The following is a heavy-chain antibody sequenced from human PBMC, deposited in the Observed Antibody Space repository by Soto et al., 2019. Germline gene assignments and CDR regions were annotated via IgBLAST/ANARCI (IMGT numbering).Heavy chain of an antibody. V-gene: IGHV4-39*01. CDR3: ASLKRDGYCSGGSCYSGGYYYYYGMDV. D-gene: IGHD2-15*01. Sequence: PSETLSLTCTVSGGSISSSIYYWGWIRQPPGKGLEWIGGIYYSGSTYYNPSLKSRVTISVDTSKNQFSLKLSSVTAADTAVYYCASLKRDGYCSGGSCYSGGYYYYYGMDVWGQGTTVT. CDR1: GGSISSSIYY. J-gene: IGHJ6*02. CDR2: IYYSGST.